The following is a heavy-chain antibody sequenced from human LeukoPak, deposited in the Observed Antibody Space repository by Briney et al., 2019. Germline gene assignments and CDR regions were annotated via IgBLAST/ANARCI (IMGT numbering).Heavy chain of an antibody. V-gene: IGHV4-59*12. Sequence: SETLSLTCTVSGGSISSYYWSWIRQPPGKGLEWIGEIYYSGSTNYNPSLKSRVTISVDTSKNQFSLKLSSVTAADTAVYYCARGRPSPRYSLRLGAFDYWGQGTLVTVSS. D-gene: IGHD5-18*01. CDR2: IYYSGST. CDR1: GGSISSYY. CDR3: ARGRPSPRYSLRLGAFDY. J-gene: IGHJ4*02.